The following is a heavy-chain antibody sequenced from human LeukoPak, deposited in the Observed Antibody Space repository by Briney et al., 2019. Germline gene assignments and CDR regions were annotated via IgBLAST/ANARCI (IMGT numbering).Heavy chain of an antibody. J-gene: IGHJ6*02. CDR3: ARDGGAHYYYGMDV. D-gene: IGHD3-16*01. CDR1: GFTFSSYA. Sequence: TGGSLRLSCAASGFTFSSYAMSWVRQAPGKGLEWVAVIWYDGSNKYYADSVKGRFTISRDNSKNTLYLQMNSLRAEDTAVYYCARDGGAHYYYGMDVWGQGTTVTVSS. CDR2: IWYDGSNK. V-gene: IGHV3-33*08.